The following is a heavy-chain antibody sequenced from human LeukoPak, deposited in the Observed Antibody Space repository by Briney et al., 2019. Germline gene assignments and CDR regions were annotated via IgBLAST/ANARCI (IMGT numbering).Heavy chain of an antibody. CDR3: AKAVPATNFDL. CDR2: ISWNSVEK. CDR1: GFTFGDYG. D-gene: IGHD1-26*01. J-gene: IGHJ4*02. V-gene: IGHV3-9*01. Sequence: GRSLRLSCAASGFTFGDYGMHWVRQVPGKGLEWVSDISWNSVEKRYAGPVRGRFSISRDNAKNSLFLQMNSLTPDDTALYYCAKAVPATNFDLWGQGTLVTVSS.